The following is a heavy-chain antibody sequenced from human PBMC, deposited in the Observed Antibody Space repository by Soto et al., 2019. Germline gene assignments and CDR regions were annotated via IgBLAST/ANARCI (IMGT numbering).Heavy chain of an antibody. J-gene: IGHJ6*02. D-gene: IGHD2-2*01. CDR1: GGCISSYY. CDR2: IYYSGST. Sequence: SETLSLTCTVSGGCISSYYWSWIRQPPGKGLEWIGYIYYSGSTNYNPSLKSRVTISVDTSKNQFSLKLSSVTAADTAVYYCARERGRYCSSTSCYRYGMDVWGQGTTVTVSS. CDR3: ARERGRYCSSTSCYRYGMDV. V-gene: IGHV4-59*01.